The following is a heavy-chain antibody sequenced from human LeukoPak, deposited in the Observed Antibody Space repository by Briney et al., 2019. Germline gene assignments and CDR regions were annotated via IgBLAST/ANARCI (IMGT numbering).Heavy chain of an antibody. V-gene: IGHV4-59*12. CDR2: IYYSGST. J-gene: IGHJ4*02. CDR3: ARVWFGEAGFDY. D-gene: IGHD3-10*01. CDR1: GGSISSYY. Sequence: PSETLSLTCTVSGGSISSYYWSWIRQPPGKGLEWIGCIYYSGSTNYNPSLKSRVTISVDTSKNQFSLKLSSVTAADTAVYYCARVWFGEAGFDYWGQGTLVTVSS.